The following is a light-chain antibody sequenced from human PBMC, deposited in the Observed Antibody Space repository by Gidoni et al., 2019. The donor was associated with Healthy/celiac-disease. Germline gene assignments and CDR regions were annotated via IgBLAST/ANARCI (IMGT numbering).Light chain of an antibody. J-gene: IGKJ2*01. CDR3: QQYNSYPYT. CDR2: KAS. Sequence: DFQIPHSPSTLSASVGDRVTITCRASQSINSWLAWYQQKPGKAPKLLIYKASSLESGVPSRFSGSASGTEFTLTISSLQPDDFATYYCQQYNSYPYTFGQGTKLEIK. V-gene: IGKV1-5*03. CDR1: QSINSW.